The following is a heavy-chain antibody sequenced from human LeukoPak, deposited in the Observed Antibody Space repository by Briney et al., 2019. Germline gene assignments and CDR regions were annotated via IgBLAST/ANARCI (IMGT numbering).Heavy chain of an antibody. CDR3: ARGYGGNSESWGYYFDY. Sequence: PSETLSLTCTVSGGSISSGGYYWSWIRQPPGKGLEWIGYIYHSGSSYYNPSLKSRVTISVDRSKNQFSLKLSSVTAADTAVYYCARGYGGNSESWGYYFDYWGQGTLVTVSS. V-gene: IGHV4-30-2*01. CDR1: GGSISSGGYY. CDR2: IYHSGSS. J-gene: IGHJ4*02. D-gene: IGHD4-23*01.